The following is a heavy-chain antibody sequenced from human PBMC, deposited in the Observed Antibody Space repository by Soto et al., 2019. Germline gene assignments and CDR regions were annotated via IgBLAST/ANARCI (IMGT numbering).Heavy chain of an antibody. CDR3: ARGSLGGYYGAFDV. J-gene: IGHJ3*01. CDR1: GGSISSYY. V-gene: IGHV4-59*12. D-gene: IGHD3-10*01. CDR2: IYYSGST. Sequence: SETLSLTCTVSGGSISSYYWSWIRQPPGKGLEWIGYIYYSGSTNYNPSLKSRVTISVDTSKNQFSLKLSSVTAADTAVYHCARGSLGGYYGAFDVWGQGTVVTVSS.